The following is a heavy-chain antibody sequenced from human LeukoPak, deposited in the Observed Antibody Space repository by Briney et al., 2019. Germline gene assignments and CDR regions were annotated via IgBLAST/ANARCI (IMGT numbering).Heavy chain of an antibody. CDR3: ARDRRQWSYYFDY. V-gene: IGHV3-23*01. CDR1: GFTFSSYA. CDR2: ISGSGGST. J-gene: IGHJ4*02. Sequence: PGGSLRLSCAASGFTFSSYAMSWVRQAPGKGLEWVSAISGSGGSTYYADSVKGRFTISRDNSKNTLYLQMNSLRAEDTAVYYCARDRRQWSYYFDYWGQGTLVTVSS. D-gene: IGHD6-19*01.